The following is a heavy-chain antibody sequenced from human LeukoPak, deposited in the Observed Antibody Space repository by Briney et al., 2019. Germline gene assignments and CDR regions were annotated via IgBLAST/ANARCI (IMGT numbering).Heavy chain of an antibody. CDR1: GFTFNNYN. D-gene: IGHD3-10*01. Sequence: GGSLRLSCAASGFTFNNYNMNWVRQAPGKGLEWVSSMSGSSSYIYYADSVKGRFTISRDNAKNSLSLQMNSLRAEDTAVYYCARVPMVRGDPDYWGQGTLVTVSS. V-gene: IGHV3-21*01. CDR3: ARVPMVRGDPDY. CDR2: MSGSSSYI. J-gene: IGHJ4*02.